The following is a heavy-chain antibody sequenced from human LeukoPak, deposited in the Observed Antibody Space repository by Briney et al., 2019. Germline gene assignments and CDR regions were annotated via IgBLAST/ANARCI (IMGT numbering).Heavy chain of an antibody. V-gene: IGHV3-30*02. J-gene: IGHJ4*02. Sequence: GGSLRLSCAASGFTFSSYVMHWVRQAPGKGLEWVAFIRYDGSNKYYSDSVKGRFTISRDSSKNTLYLQMNSLRPEDTAVYYCTTDTGNYYDSSGYLSSYYFDYWGQGTLVTVSS. CDR1: GFTFSSYV. CDR3: TTDTGNYYDSSGYLSSYYFDY. D-gene: IGHD3-22*01. CDR2: IRYDGSNK.